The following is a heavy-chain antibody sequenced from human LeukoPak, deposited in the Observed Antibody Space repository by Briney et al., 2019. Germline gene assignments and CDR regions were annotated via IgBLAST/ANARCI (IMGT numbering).Heavy chain of an antibody. CDR3: ASATYGSGSYRPPTFDY. J-gene: IGHJ4*02. CDR2: IIPILGIA. D-gene: IGHD3-10*01. Sequence: SVKVSCKASGGTLSSYTISWVRQAPGQGLEWRGRIIPILGIANYAQKFRGRVTITADKSTSTAYMELISLRSEDTAVYYCASATYGSGSYRPPTFDYWGQGTLVTVSS. V-gene: IGHV1-69*02. CDR1: GGTLSSYT.